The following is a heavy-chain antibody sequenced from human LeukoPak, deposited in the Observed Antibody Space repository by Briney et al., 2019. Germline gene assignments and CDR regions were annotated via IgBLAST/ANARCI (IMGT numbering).Heavy chain of an antibody. Sequence: SETLSLTCTVSGGSISSLSWSWIGQPPGKGLEWIGYIYYSETTNYNPSLKRRVTISVDTSKNQFSLKLSSVTAADTAVYYCARGYYDFFRMDVWGQGTTVTVSS. D-gene: IGHD3-3*01. V-gene: IGHV4-59*11. CDR2: IYYSETT. CDR1: GGSISSLS. J-gene: IGHJ6*02. CDR3: ARGYYDFFRMDV.